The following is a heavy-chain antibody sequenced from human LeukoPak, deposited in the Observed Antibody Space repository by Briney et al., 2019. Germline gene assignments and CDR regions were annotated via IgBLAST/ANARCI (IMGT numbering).Heavy chain of an antibody. Sequence: SVKVSCKASGGTFSSYAISWVRQAPGQGLEWMGGIIPIFGTVNYAQKFQGRVTITADKSTSTAYMELGSLRSEDTAVYYCAREVGGSGSYYISWGQGTLVTVSS. CDR3: AREVGGSGSYYIS. CDR2: IIPIFGTV. V-gene: IGHV1-69*06. CDR1: GGTFSSYA. D-gene: IGHD3-10*01. J-gene: IGHJ4*02.